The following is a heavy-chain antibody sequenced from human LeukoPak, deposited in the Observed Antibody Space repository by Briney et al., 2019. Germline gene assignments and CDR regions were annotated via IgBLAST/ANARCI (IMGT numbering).Heavy chain of an antibody. V-gene: IGHV1-69*05. J-gene: IGHJ3*02. CDR2: IIPIFGTA. Sequence: ASVKVSCKASGGTFSSYAISWVRQAPGQGLEWMGGIIPIFGTANYAQKLQGRVTMTTDTSTSTAYMELSSLRSEDTAVYYCARANSGYDPAFDIWGQGTMVTVSS. CDR3: ARANSGYDPAFDI. CDR1: GGTFSSYA. D-gene: IGHD5-12*01.